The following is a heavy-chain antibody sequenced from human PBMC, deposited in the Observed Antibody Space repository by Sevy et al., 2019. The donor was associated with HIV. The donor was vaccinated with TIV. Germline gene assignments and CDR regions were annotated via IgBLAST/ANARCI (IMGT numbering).Heavy chain of an antibody. CDR2: ISSSSSTI. CDR3: ARDRKYYYDSSGYYGSGNYYFDY. D-gene: IGHD3-22*01. Sequence: GGSLRLSCAASGFTFSSYSMNWVHQAPGKGLEWVSYISSSSSTIYYADSVKGRFTISRDNAKNSLYLQMNSLRDEDTAVYYCARDRKYYYDSSGYYGSGNYYFDYWGQGTLVTVSS. J-gene: IGHJ4*02. CDR1: GFTFSSYS. V-gene: IGHV3-48*02.